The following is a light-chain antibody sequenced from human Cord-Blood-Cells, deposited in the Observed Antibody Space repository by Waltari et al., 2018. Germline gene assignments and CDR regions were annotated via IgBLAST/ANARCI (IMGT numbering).Light chain of an antibody. CDR3: CSYAGSYTWV. CDR1: SSDVAGYNY. J-gene: IGLJ3*02. CDR2: DAS. Sequence: QSALTQPRPVSGSPGQSVPIPSTRTSSDVAGYNYVSWYQQHPAKAPNLMIYDASKRPSGVPDRFSGSKSGNTASLTISGLQAEDEADYYCCSYAGSYTWVFGGGTKLTVL. V-gene: IGLV2-11*01.